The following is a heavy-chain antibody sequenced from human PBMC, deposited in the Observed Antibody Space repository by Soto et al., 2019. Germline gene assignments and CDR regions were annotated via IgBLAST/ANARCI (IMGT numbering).Heavy chain of an antibody. D-gene: IGHD3-10*01. CDR1: ADTFTGYT. Sequence: SVKVSCKASADTFTGYTVTWVRQAPGQGLEWVGRVIPILGASNFAQKFQGRVTISADKSADTAYMVLTGLTSEDTAVYYCARSRGSYYTNFDSWGQETLVTVS. J-gene: IGHJ4*02. CDR3: ARSRGSYYTNFDS. CDR2: VIPILGAS. V-gene: IGHV1-69*08.